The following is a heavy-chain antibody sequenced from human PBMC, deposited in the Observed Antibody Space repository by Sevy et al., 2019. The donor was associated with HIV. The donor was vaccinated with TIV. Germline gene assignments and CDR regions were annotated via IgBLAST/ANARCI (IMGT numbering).Heavy chain of an antibody. V-gene: IGHV3-11*01. CDR3: AAISGYCRDGTCYAGTSIDQ. CDR2: ISGGDTTT. Sequence: GGSLRLSCAASGFNLTDYYINWIRQAPGKGLEWISYISGGDTTTYYSDTVKGRFTVSRDNAKNSAFLQMISLRAGDTAVYYGAAISGYCRDGTCYAGTSIDQWGEGSLVTVSS. D-gene: IGHD2-15*01. J-gene: IGHJ4*02. CDR1: GFNLTDYY.